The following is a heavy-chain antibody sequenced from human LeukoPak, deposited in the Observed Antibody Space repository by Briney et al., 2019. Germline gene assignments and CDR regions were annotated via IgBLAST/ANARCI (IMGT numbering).Heavy chain of an antibody. Sequence: PGGSLRLSCAASGFTFSTYNMNWVRQAPGKGLEWVSGISGSGGSTYYADSVRGRFTISRDNAKNSLYLQMNNLRVEDTAVYFCAREEVKSFDNWGQGTLVTVSS. CDR1: GFTFSTYN. CDR3: AREEVKSFDN. V-gene: IGHV3-23*01. CDR2: ISGSGGST. J-gene: IGHJ4*02.